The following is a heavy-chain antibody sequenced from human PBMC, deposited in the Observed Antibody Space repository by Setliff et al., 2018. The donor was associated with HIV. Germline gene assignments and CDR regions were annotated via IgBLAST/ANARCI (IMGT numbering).Heavy chain of an antibody. Sequence: PGESLKISCKGSGYSFTDHWIGWVRQMPGKGLEWMGIIYPADSETRYNPSFQGQVTISADKSISTAYLQWTSVKASDTAMYYCARRSRYSGSSGYYGGYFLDHWGQGTLVTVSS. CDR2: IYPADSET. CDR1: GYSFTDHW. CDR3: ARRSRYSGSSGYYGGYFLDH. D-gene: IGHD3-22*01. J-gene: IGHJ4*02. V-gene: IGHV5-51*01.